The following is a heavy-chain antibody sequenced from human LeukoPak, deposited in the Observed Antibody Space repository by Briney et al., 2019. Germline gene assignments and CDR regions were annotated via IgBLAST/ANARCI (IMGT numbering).Heavy chain of an antibody. V-gene: IGHV1-8*02. CDR1: GYTFTSYG. CDR2: MNPNSGNT. CDR3: ARGRGSSGWYEYYFDY. Sequence: ASVKVSCKASGYTFTSYGISWVRQAPGQGLEWMGWMNPNSGNTGYAQKFQGRATMTRNTSISTAYMELSSLRSEDTAVYYCARGRGSSGWYEYYFDYWGQGTLVTVSS. J-gene: IGHJ4*02. D-gene: IGHD6-19*01.